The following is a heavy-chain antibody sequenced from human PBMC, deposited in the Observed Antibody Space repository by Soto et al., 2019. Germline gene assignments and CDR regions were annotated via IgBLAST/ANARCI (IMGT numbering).Heavy chain of an antibody. CDR3: ARGSGSGTNCYFCSVMDV. V-gene: IGHV1-2*04. D-gene: IGHD6-25*01. CDR2: INPNSGGT. J-gene: IGHJ6*02. Sequence: ASVKVSCKASGYTFTSYGISWVRQAPGQGLEWMGWINPNSGGTNYAQKFQGWVTMTRDTSISTAYMELSRLRSDDTAVYYCARGSGSGTNCYFCSVMDVWGQGSSVPVSS. CDR1: GYTFTSYG.